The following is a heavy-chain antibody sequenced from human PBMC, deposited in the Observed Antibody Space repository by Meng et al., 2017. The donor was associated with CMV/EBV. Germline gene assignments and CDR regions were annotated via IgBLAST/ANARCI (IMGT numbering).Heavy chain of an antibody. J-gene: IGHJ6*02. CDR1: A. D-gene: IGHD2-2*01. CDR2: ISGSGGST. V-gene: IGHV3-23*01. CDR3: AKGRGYCSSTSCYEYYYYGMDV. Sequence: AMSWGRQAPGKGLEWVSAISGSGGSTYYADSVEGRFTISRDNSKNTLYLQMNSLRAEDTAVYYCAKGRGYCSSTSCYEYYYYGMDVWGQGTTVTVSS.